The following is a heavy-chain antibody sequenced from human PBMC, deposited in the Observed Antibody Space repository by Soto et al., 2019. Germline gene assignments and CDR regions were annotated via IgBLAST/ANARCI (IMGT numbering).Heavy chain of an antibody. CDR3: VRDRDRRWFDP. D-gene: IGHD3-10*01. CDR2: ISSDGDST. CDR1: GFIFSGFF. Sequence: QLVESGGGLVKPGGSLRLSCEASGFIFSGFFMAWIRQAPGKGLEWVSYISSDGDSTYADSVKGRFTISRDNAKNSLYLQMNSLRVEDTAVYYCVRDRDRRWFDPWGQGTLVTVSS. V-gene: IGHV3-11*01. J-gene: IGHJ5*02.